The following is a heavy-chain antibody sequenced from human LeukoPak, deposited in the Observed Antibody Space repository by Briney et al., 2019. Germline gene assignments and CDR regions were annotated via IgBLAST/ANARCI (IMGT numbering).Heavy chain of an antibody. CDR2: ISSSGSTI. Sequence: GGSLRLSCAASGFTFSDYYMGWIRRAPGKGLEWVSYISSSGSTIDYADSVKGRFTISRDNAKNSLYLQMNSLRAEDTAVYYCARFRLTVTTYAHLDYWGQGTLVTVSS. J-gene: IGHJ4*02. CDR3: ARFRLTVTTYAHLDY. CDR1: GFTFSDYY. D-gene: IGHD4-17*01. V-gene: IGHV3-11*01.